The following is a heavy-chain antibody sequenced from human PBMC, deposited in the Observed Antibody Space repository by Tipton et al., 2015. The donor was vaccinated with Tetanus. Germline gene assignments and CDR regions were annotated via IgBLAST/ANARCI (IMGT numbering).Heavy chain of an antibody. V-gene: IGHV4-39*01. CDR2: VYYDASA. Sequence: TLSLTCAVYGGSFSGYYWGWIRQPPGQGLEWIGSVYYDASAYYNPSLKSRVTISIDTSKNQFSLKLRSVTAADTAVYYCTRHVVVAVPRWFDPWGQGTLVTVSS. D-gene: IGHD2-2*01. CDR3: TRHVVVAVPRWFDP. J-gene: IGHJ5*02. CDR1: GGSFSGYY.